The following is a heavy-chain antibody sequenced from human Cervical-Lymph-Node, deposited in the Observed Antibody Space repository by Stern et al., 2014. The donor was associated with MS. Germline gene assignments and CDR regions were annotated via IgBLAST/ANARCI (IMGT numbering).Heavy chain of an antibody. CDR1: GFTFDSHS. CDR2: ITRSSATT. Sequence: EVQLVESGGGLVQPGGSLRLSCAASGFTFDSHSMNWVRQAPGKGLEWVLYITRSSATTHYADSVKGRFTISRDNARNSLFLQMNSLRAEDTAVYYCARGLTIFGVATLLDVWGQGTTVTVSS. CDR3: ARGLTIFGVATLLDV. V-gene: IGHV3-48*04. J-gene: IGHJ6*02. D-gene: IGHD3-3*01.